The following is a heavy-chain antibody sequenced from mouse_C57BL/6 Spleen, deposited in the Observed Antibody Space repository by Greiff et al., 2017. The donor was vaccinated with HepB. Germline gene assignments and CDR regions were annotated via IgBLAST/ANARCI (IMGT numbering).Heavy chain of an antibody. Sequence: EVMLVESGGGLVKPGGSLKLSCAASGFTFSSYAMSWVRQTPEKRLEWVATISDGGSYTYYPDNVKGRFTISRDNAKNNLYLQMSHLKSEDTAMYYCAREAQATRAWFAYWGQGTLVTVSA. CDR2: ISDGGSYT. V-gene: IGHV5-4*01. CDR3: AREAQATRAWFAY. J-gene: IGHJ3*01. D-gene: IGHD3-2*02. CDR1: GFTFSSYA.